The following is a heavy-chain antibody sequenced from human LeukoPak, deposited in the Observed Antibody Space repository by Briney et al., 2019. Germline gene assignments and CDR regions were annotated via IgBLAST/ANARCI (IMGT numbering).Heavy chain of an antibody. D-gene: IGHD5-12*01. J-gene: IGHJ4*02. CDR2: IRYDGSNK. V-gene: IGHV3-30*02. CDR1: GFTFSSYG. CDR3: AKDGGYPRGVHFDY. Sequence: GGSLRLSCAASGFTFSSYGMHWVRQAPGKGLEWVAFIRYDGSNKYYADSVKGRFTISRDNFKNTLYLQMNSLRAEDTAVYYCAKDGGYPRGVHFDYWGQGTLVTVSS.